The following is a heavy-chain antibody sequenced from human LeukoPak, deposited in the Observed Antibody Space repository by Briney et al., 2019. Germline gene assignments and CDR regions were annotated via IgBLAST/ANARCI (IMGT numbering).Heavy chain of an antibody. D-gene: IGHD3-22*01. CDR2: MKQDGGEI. Sequence: GGSLRLSCAASGFTFSNAWMSWVRQAPGKGLEWVANMKQDGGEIYYVGSVKGRFTISRDNARNSLYLQMNSLRAEDTAVYSCARDVHYDSSGFYRGGFDLWGRGTLVTVSS. V-gene: IGHV3-7*01. CDR3: ARDVHYDSSGFYRGGFDL. CDR1: GFTFSNAW. J-gene: IGHJ2*01.